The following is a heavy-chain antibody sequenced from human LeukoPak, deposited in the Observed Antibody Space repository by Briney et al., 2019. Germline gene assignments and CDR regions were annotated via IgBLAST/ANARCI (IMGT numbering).Heavy chain of an antibody. J-gene: IGHJ4*02. D-gene: IGHD3-16*01. V-gene: IGHV4-39*01. CDR1: GGSLRSSRYY. Sequence: SETLSLTCTVSGGSLRSSRYYWGWIRQPPGEGLEWFGSICYSGSPDYHPPLMRRVTISVDTSKNQLPLKLSSVTAADTAVYYGARQYYDYGELWVDYWGQGTLVTVSS. CDR3: ARQYYDYGELWVDY. CDR2: ICYSGSP.